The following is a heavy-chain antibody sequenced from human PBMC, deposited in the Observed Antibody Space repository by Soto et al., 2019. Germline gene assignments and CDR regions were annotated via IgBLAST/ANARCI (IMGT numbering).Heavy chain of an antibody. CDR3: VRAGTGGCTALRGYNWFEP. CDR1: GGSFSGYY. V-gene: IGHV4-34*01. Sequence: QVQLQQWGAGLLKPSETLSLTCAVYGGSFSGYYWSWIRQPPGKGLEWIGEINHSGSTNYNPSLKSRVTTTRYTSKNHYSLKLSYVTPGDTAVYYCVRAGTGGCTALRGYNWFEPWGQGNLVTVSS. J-gene: IGHJ5*02. D-gene: IGHD2-8*01. CDR2: INHSGST.